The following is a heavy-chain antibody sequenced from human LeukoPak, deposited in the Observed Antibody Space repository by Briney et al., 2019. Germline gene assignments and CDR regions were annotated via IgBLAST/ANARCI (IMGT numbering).Heavy chain of an antibody. CDR3: ARGPYVLLWFRELSRDWFDP. CDR1: GGSISSSTSY. Sequence: PSETLSLTCTVFGGSISSSTSYWGWIRQPPGKGLEWIGSIYYSGSTYYNPSLKSRVTISVDTSKNQFSLKLSSVTAADTAVYYCARGPYVLLWFRELSRDWFDPWGQGTLVTVSS. D-gene: IGHD3-10*01. V-gene: IGHV4-39*07. CDR2: IYYSGST. J-gene: IGHJ5*02.